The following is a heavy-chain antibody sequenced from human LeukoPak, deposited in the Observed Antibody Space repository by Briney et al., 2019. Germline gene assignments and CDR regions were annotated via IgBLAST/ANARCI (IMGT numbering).Heavy chain of an antibody. J-gene: IGHJ4*02. CDR1: GFTFSTYS. CDR3: ARLSWDGRGSFY. CDR2: NRSGGENT. D-gene: IGHD2/OR15-2a*01. Sequence: PGGSLRLSCAASGFTFSTYSMSWVRQAPGKGLEWVSANRSGGENTYYADSVRGRFTISRDNSRGTLSLQMNSLRAEDTAVYFCARLSWDGRGSFYWGQGTLVTVSS. V-gene: IGHV3-23*01.